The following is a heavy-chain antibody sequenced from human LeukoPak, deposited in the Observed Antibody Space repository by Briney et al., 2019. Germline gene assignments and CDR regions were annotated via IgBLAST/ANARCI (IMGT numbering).Heavy chain of an antibody. CDR2: ISGSGGST. D-gene: IGHD3-22*01. J-gene: IGHJ4*02. CDR1: GFTFSSYA. CDR3: ATNGGTYYYDSSGYYPLDY. V-gene: IGHV3-23*01. Sequence: GGSLRLSCAASGFTFSSYAMSWVRQAPGKGLEWVSAISGSGGSTYYADSVKGRFTISRDNSKNTLYLQMNSLRAEDTAVYYCATNGGTYYYDSSGYYPLDYWGQGTLVTVSS.